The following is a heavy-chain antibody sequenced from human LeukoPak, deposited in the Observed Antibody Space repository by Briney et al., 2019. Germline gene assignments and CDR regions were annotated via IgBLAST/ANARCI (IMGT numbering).Heavy chain of an antibody. J-gene: IGHJ4*02. CDR1: GDSISGYF. D-gene: IGHD2-21*02. CDR2: ISNSGST. CDR3: ARRAAYCGGDCYWLFDF. V-gene: IGHV4-59*08. Sequence: SETLSLTCTVSGDSISGYFWSWIRQPPGKGLEWIGHISNSGSTNHNPSLKSRVTMSVDTSKNQFSPKLNSVTAADTAMYYCARRAAYCGGDCYWLFDFWGQGTLVTVSS.